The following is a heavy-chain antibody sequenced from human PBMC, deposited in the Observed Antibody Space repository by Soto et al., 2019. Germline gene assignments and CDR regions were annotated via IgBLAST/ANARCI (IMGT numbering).Heavy chain of an antibody. CDR3: ATLQLARADY. Sequence: EVQLVESGGDLVQPGGSLRLSGAASGFTFSDYWMHWVRQVPGKGLVWVSRINTDGSGTSYADFVKGRLTISRDNAKNTLYPQMNSLSADDAAVYYCATLQLARADYWGQGTLVTVSS. J-gene: IGHJ4*02. CDR2: INTDGSGT. V-gene: IGHV3-74*01. CDR1: GFTFSDYW. D-gene: IGHD2-15*01.